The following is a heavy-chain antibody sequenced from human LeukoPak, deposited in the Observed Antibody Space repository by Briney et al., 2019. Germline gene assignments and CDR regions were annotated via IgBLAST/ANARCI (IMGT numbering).Heavy chain of an antibody. CDR3: ARGAEQQRLAHFDY. D-gene: IGHD6-13*01. V-gene: IGHV1-2*02. CDR1: GYIFTDYY. J-gene: IGHJ4*02. CDR2: INPNNGGT. Sequence: ASVKVSCKASGYIFTDYYMHWVRQAPGQGLEWMGWINPNNGGTKSAQKFRGRVTMTRDTSISTAYMELSSLRSDDTAIYYCARGAEQQRLAHFDYWGQGTLVTVSS.